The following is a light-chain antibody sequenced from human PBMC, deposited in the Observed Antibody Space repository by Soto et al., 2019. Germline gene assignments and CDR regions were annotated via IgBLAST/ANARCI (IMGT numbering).Light chain of an antibody. J-gene: IGKJ4*01. CDR1: QSISSY. Sequence: DIQMTQSPSSLSASVGDRVTITGRASQSISSYLNWYQQKPGKAPKLLIYAASSLQSGVPARFSGSGSGTDFTLTISSVQPEDFATYYCQQTYNSPLTFGGGTKVDIK. V-gene: IGKV1-39*01. CDR2: AAS. CDR3: QQTYNSPLT.